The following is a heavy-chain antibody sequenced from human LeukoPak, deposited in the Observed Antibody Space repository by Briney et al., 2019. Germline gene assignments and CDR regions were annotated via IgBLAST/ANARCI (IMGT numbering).Heavy chain of an antibody. J-gene: IGHJ5*02. CDR1: GGSISSGSYY. Sequence: SETLSLTCTVSGGSISSGSYYWSWIRQPAGKGLEWIGRIYTSGSTNYNPSLKSRVTISVDTSKNQFSLKLSSVTAADTAVYYCAREEGWFDPWGQGTLVTVSS. V-gene: IGHV4-61*02. CDR3: AREEGWFDP. CDR2: IYTSGST.